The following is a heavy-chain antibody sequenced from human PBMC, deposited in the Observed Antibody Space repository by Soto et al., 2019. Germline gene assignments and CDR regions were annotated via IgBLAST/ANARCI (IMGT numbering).Heavy chain of an antibody. CDR1: GYTFTSYY. CDR2: INPSGGST. D-gene: IGHD2-15*01. Sequence: ASVKVSCKASGYTFTSYYMHWVRQAPGQGLEWMGIINPSGGSTSCAQKFQGRVTMTEDTSTDTAYMELSSLRSEDTAVYYCATLDRMLRYCSGGSCPTYDYWGQGTLVTVSS. CDR3: ATLDRMLRYCSGGSCPTYDY. J-gene: IGHJ4*02. V-gene: IGHV1-46*01.